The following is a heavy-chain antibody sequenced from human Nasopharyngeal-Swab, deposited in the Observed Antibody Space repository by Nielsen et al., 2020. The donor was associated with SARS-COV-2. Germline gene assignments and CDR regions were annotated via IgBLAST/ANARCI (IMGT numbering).Heavy chain of an antibody. Sequence: GSLRLSCTISGGSISSSSYYWGWIRQPPGKGLEWIGSIYYSGSTYYNPSLKSRVTISVDTSKNQFSLKLSSVTAADTAVYYCVGSSWYGDYYYYYGMDVWGQGTTVTVSS. J-gene: IGHJ6*02. CDR2: IYYSGST. CDR3: VGSSWYGDYYYYYGMDV. V-gene: IGHV4-39*07. CDR1: GGSISSSSYY. D-gene: IGHD6-13*01.